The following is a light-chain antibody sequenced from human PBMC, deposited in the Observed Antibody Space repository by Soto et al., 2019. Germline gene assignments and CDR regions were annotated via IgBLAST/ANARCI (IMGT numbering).Light chain of an antibody. CDR1: SSNIGSNY. CDR2: RND. CDR3: ATRDDSLSGHWL. J-gene: IGLJ3*02. V-gene: IGLV1-47*01. Sequence: QSVLTQPPSASGTPGQRVTISCSGSSSNIGSNYVNWYQHLPGTAPKLRIYRNDQRPSGVPDRFSGSKSGTSASLAISVRRSEDEADYYCATRDDSLSGHWLFGGGTKLPVL.